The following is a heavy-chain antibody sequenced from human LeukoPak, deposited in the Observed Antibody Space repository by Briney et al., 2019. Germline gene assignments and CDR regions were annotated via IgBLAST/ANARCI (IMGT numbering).Heavy chain of an antibody. Sequence: GGSLRLYCVVSGFPFGNFWMHWVRQVPGKGLVWVARMDTDGRTTDYADSVKGRFTISRENARNTLYLQMRSLRADDTALYYCATDVSGSEDGWGKGTLVTVSS. J-gene: IGHJ4*02. CDR1: GFPFGNFW. D-gene: IGHD6-25*01. CDR3: ATDVSGSEDG. V-gene: IGHV3-74*01. CDR2: MDTDGRTT.